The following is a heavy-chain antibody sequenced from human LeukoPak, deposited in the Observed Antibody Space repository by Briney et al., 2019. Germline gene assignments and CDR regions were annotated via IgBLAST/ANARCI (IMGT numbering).Heavy chain of an antibody. CDR3: ARSGSTGVLNDAFDI. D-gene: IGHD3-10*01. CDR1: GGSISSYY. CDR2: IYYSGST. V-gene: IGHV4-59*12. Sequence: SETLSLTCTVSGGSISSYYWSWIRQPPGKGLDWIGTIYYSGSTYYNPSFKSRVIISVDTSKNQFSLKLSSVTAADTAMYYCARSGSTGVLNDAFDIWGQGTTVSVSS. J-gene: IGHJ3*02.